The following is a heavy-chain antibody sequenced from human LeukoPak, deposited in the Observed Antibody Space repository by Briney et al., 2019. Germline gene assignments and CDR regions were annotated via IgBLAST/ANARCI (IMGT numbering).Heavy chain of an antibody. Sequence: SETLSLTCTVSGGSISSSSYYWGWIRQPPGKGLEWIGSIYYSGSTYYNPSLKSRVTISVDTSKNQFSLKLSSVTAADTVVYYCANTGTTYAFDIWGQGTMVTVSS. V-gene: IGHV4-39*01. D-gene: IGHD1-1*01. CDR1: GGSISSSSYY. CDR2: IYYSGST. CDR3: ANTGTTYAFDI. J-gene: IGHJ3*02.